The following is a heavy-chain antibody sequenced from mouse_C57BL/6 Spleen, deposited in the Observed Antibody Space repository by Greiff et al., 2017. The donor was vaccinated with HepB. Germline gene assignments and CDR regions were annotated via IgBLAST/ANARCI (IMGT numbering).Heavy chain of an antibody. D-gene: IGHD4-1*01. CDR2: IYPGDGDT. J-gene: IGHJ1*03. V-gene: IGHV1-80*01. CDR1: GYAFSSYW. CDR3: ARSGAGTRYFDV. Sequence: LVESGAELVKPGASVKISCKASGYAFSSYWMNWVKQRPGKGLEWIGQIYPGDGDTNYNGKFKGKATLTADKSSSTAYMQLSSLTSEDSAVYFCARSGAGTRYFDVWGTGTTVTVSS.